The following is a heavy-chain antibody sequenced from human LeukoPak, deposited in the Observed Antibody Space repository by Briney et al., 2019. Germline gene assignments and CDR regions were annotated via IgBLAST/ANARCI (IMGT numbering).Heavy chain of an antibody. CDR1: GFTFSTNY. CDR3: ARPYYYDSSGYHGAFDI. V-gene: IGHV3-53*01. CDR2: IYSGGGT. D-gene: IGHD3-22*01. J-gene: IGHJ3*02. Sequence: GGSLRLSCAASGFTFSTNYMTWVRQAPGKGPEWVSVIYSGGGTYYSDPVKGRFTISRDNSKNTLYLQMNSLRAEDTAVYYCARPYYYDSSGYHGAFDIWGQGTMVTVSS.